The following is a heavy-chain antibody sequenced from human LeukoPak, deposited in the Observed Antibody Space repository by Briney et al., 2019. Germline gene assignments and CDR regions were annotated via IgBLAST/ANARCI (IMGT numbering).Heavy chain of an antibody. CDR2: IKQDGSEK. CDR3: ARERVDTAMVDRYYFDY. J-gene: IGHJ4*02. CDR1: GFTCSSYW. D-gene: IGHD5-18*01. Sequence: PGGSLRLSCAASGFTCSSYWMSWVRQAPGKGLEWVANIKQDGSEKYYVDSVKGRFTISRDNAKTSLYLQMNSLRAEDTAVYYCARERVDTAMVDRYYFDYWGQGTLVTVSS. V-gene: IGHV3-7*01.